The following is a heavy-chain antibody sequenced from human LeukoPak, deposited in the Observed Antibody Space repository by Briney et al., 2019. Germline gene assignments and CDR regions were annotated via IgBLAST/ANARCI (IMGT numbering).Heavy chain of an antibody. CDR3: ARLVVPPGNRAWYYEH. V-gene: IGHV3-7*03. Sequence: GGSLRLSCAASEFIFSKYWISWVRQGPGGGPEWVAYINQGGCEKQYVDSVRGRFTISRDNAKNSLDLQMNSLRVEDTAIYYCARLVVPPGNRAWYYEHWGQGALVTVPS. CDR1: EFIFSKYW. CDR2: INQGGCEK. D-gene: IGHD2-2*01. J-gene: IGHJ4*02.